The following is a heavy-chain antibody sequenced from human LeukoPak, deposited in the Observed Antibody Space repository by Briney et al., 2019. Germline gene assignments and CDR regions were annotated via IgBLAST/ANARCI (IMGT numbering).Heavy chain of an antibody. CDR2: IPYDGSDK. J-gene: IGHJ4*02. CDR1: GFTFSAFG. D-gene: IGHD2-21*01. CDR3: AKAPVTTCSGAYCYPFDY. V-gene: IGHV3-30*02. Sequence: PGGSLRLSCAASGFTFSAFGMHWVRQAPGKGLEWVTFIPYDGSDKYYADSVKGRFTISRDSSKNTLYLQMNRLRAEDAAVYYCAKAPVTTCSGAYCYPFDYWGQGTLVTVSS.